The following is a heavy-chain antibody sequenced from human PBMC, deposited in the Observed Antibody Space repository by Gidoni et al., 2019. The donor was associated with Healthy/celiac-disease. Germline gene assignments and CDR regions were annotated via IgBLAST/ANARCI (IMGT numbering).Heavy chain of an antibody. Sequence: EVPLLESGGGLVQPGGSLRFSRAASGFPFTMYALSWVRQAPGKGLEWVSAISGSGGSTYYADSVKGRFTISRDNSKNTLYLQMNSLRAEDTAVYYCAKEGVLRFLEWLSPVGYFDYWGQGTLVTVSS. J-gene: IGHJ4*02. D-gene: IGHD3-3*01. CDR1: GFPFTMYA. CDR3: AKEGVLRFLEWLSPVGYFDY. V-gene: IGHV3-23*01. CDR2: ISGSGGST.